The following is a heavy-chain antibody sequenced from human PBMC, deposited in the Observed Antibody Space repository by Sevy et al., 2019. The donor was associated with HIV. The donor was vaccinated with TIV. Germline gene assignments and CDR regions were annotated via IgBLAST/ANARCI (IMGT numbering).Heavy chain of an antibody. CDR3: AKDRWGIAAAGTGVFDY. D-gene: IGHD6-13*01. CDR2: INPNSGGT. Sequence: ASVKVSCKASGYTFTGYYMHWVRQAPGQGLEWMGWINPNSGGTDYAQKFQGGVTMTRDTSISIAYMELSRLRSDDTAVYFWAKDRWGIAAAGTGVFDYWGQGALVTVSS. J-gene: IGHJ4*02. CDR1: GYTFTGYY. V-gene: IGHV1-2*02.